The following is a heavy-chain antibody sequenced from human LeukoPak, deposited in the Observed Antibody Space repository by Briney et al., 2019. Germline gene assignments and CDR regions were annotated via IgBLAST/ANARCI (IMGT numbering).Heavy chain of an antibody. CDR3: ARAVSGWPPRDY. CDR1: GFTFSSYS. J-gene: IGHJ4*02. CDR2: ISSSSSYI. Sequence: GGSLRLSCAASGFTFSSYSMNWVRQAPGKGLEWVSSISSSSSYIYYADSVKGRFTISRDNAKNSLYLQMNSLGAEDTAVYYCARAVSGWPPRDYWGQGTLVTVSS. D-gene: IGHD6-19*01. V-gene: IGHV3-21*01.